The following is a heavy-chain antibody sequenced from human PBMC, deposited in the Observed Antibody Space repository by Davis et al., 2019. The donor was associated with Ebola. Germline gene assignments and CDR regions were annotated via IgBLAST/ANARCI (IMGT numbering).Heavy chain of an antibody. J-gene: IGHJ6*02. CDR1: GGTLNNYA. CDR3: ARGGGFWMAGSDGMDV. V-gene: IGHV1-69*13. D-gene: IGHD3-3*01. Sequence: SVKVSCKASGGTLNNYAISWVRQAPGQGLEWMGGVIPNFGSATYAQKFQGRVTITADVSTNTAFMELTSLRSEDTAVYYCARGGGFWMAGSDGMDVWGPGTAVSVSS. CDR2: VIPNFGSA.